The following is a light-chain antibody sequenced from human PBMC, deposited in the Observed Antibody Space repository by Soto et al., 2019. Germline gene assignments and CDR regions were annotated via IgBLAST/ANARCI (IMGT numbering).Light chain of an antibody. CDR3: QQYDNLSQA. CDR1: QDISNY. V-gene: IGKV1-33*01. CDR2: DAS. Sequence: DSQMTQSPSSLSAAVGDRVTITCQASQDISNYLNWYQQKPGKAPKLLIYDASNLETGVPSRFSGSGSGTDFTFSISSLQPEDIATYYCQQYDNLSQAFGPGTKVDIK. J-gene: IGKJ3*01.